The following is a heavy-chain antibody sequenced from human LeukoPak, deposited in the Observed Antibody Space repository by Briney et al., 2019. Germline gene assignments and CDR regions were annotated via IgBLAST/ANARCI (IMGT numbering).Heavy chain of an antibody. CDR1: GFTFSSYG. CDR2: IWYDGSNK. CDR3: ARDADPPYYGMDV. V-gene: IGHV3-33*01. J-gene: IGHJ6*02. Sequence: GRSLRLSCAASGFTFSSYGMHWVRQAPGKGLEWVAVIWYDGSNKYYADSVKGRFTISRDNSKNTLYLQMNSLRAEDTAVYYCARDADPPYYGMDVWGQGTTVTVSS.